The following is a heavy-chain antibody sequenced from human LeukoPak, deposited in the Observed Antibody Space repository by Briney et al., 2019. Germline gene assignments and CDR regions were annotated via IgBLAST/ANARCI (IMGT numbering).Heavy chain of an antibody. D-gene: IGHD4-23*01. CDR3: AREKYLVVTPIDY. V-gene: IGHV1-2*02. CDR1: GYTFTDYY. CDR2: IDPNSGGS. J-gene: IGHJ4*02. Sequence: ASVKVSCKASGYTFTDYYMHWLRQAPGQGLEWVGCIDPNSGGSNYAQKFQGRVTMTTDTSTSTAYMELRSLRSDDTAVYYCAREKYLVVTPIDYWGQGTLVTVSS.